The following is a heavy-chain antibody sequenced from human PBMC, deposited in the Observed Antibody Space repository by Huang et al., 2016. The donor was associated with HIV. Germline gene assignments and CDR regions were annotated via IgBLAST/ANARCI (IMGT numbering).Heavy chain of an antibody. D-gene: IGHD3-10*01. CDR3: ARALLLFGLGSPLDF. J-gene: IGHJ4*02. Sequence: QVQLVQSGAEVKKPGASVKISCQASGYTFTTYHMHWVRQDSGQGLECKGMINLSGASTRDAQAFQGRVTMTSDTSTSTGYMELSSMTPEDTAVYYCARALLLFGLGSPLDFWGQGSLVTVSS. CDR2: INLSGAST. V-gene: IGHV1-46*01. CDR1: GYTFTTYH.